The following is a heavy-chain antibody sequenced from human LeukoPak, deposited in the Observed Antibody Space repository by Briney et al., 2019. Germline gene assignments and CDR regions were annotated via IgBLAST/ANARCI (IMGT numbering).Heavy chain of an antibody. J-gene: IGHJ5*02. Sequence: SETLSLTCSVSGGSIKSNYWNWLRQTPGEGLEWIGDIYYSGSTTYNPSLKRRVTISVDTSKNEFSLEVRSVTAADTAVYYCARGGLLYDSSGYCDTWGQGTLVTVSS. V-gene: IGHV4-59*01. D-gene: IGHD3-22*01. CDR1: GGSIKSNY. CDR3: ARGGLLYDSSGYCDT. CDR2: IYYSGST.